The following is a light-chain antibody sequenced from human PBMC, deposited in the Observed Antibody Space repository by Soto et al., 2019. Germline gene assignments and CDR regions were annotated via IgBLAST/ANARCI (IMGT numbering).Light chain of an antibody. CDR1: SSDVGGYNY. CDR3: CSYAGRSVL. V-gene: IGLV2-11*01. CDR2: DVS. J-gene: IGLJ2*01. Sequence: QSALTQPRSVSGSPGQSVTISCTGTSSDVGGYNYVSWYQQHPGKAPKLMIYDVSKRPSGVPDRFSGSKSGNTASLTISGLQAEDEADYYCCSYAGRSVLFGGGTQLTVL.